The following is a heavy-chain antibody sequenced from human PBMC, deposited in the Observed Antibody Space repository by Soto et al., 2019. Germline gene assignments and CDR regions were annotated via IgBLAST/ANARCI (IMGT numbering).Heavy chain of an antibody. CDR1: GGSISSYY. V-gene: IGHV4-59*08. J-gene: IGHJ5*02. D-gene: IGHD3-10*01. Sequence: QVQLQESGPGLVKPSETLSLTCTVSGGSISSYYWSWIRQPPGKGLEWIGYIYYSGSTNYNPSLKRRVTISVDTSKNQFSLKLSSVTAADTDVYYCARLLWSRGDWFDPWGQGTLVTVSS. CDR2: IYYSGST. CDR3: ARLLWSRGDWFDP.